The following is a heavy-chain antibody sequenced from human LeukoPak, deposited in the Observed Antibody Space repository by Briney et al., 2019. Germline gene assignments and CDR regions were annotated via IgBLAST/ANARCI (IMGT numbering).Heavy chain of an antibody. V-gene: IGHV1-69*05. CDR3: ARSQQLGFDY. J-gene: IGHJ4*02. CDR2: IIPIFGTA. Sequence: ASVKVSCKASGGTFSSYAISWVRQAPGQGLEWMGGIIPIFGTANYAQKLQGRVTMTTDTSTSTAYMELRSLRSDDTAVYYCARSQQLGFDYWGQGTLVTVSS. CDR1: GGTFSSYA. D-gene: IGHD6-13*01.